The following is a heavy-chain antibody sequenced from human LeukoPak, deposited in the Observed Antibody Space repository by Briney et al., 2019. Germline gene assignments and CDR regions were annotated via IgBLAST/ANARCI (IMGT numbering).Heavy chain of an antibody. V-gene: IGHV4-31*03. D-gene: IGHD6-13*01. CDR1: GGSISSGGYY. J-gene: IGHJ6*03. CDR2: IYYSVST. CDR3: ARVRAAAGHYYYYYYMDV. Sequence: SETLSLTCTVSGGSISSGGYYWSWIRQHPGKGLEWIWYIYYSVSTYYNPSLKSRVTISVATSKNQFSLKLSSVTAADTAVYYCARVRAAAGHYYYYYYMDVWGKGTTVTVSS.